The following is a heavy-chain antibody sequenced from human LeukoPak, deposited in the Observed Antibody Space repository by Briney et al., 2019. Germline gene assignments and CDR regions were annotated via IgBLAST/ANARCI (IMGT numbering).Heavy chain of an antibody. CDR3: ARVSSGVAN. J-gene: IGHJ4*02. CDR2: INTNNGGT. Sequence: ASVTLSCTASGYAVTSTDIHWGWLRPGQGNGWMGWINTNNGGTTYAKKFQGRVTMTRDTSISTAYMDMSRLKSDDTAVYYCARVSSGVANWGQGTLVTVSS. V-gene: IGHV1-2*02. CDR1: GYAVTSTD. D-gene: IGHD6-19*01.